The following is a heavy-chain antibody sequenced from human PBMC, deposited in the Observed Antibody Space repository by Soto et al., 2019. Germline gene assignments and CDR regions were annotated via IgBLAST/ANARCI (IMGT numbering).Heavy chain of an antibody. V-gene: IGHV4-59*01. CDR2: IYYDGST. CDR3: ARAGYSYGFGYYYDH. J-gene: IGHJ4*02. D-gene: IGHD5-18*01. Sequence: SETLYLTCTVSGGSIRRYYWSWIRQPPGKGLNWIGYIYYDGSTNYSPSLKSRVTISLDTSKNQFSLRLSSVTAADTAVYYCARAGYSYGFGYYYDHWGQGTLVTVSS. CDR1: GGSIRRYY.